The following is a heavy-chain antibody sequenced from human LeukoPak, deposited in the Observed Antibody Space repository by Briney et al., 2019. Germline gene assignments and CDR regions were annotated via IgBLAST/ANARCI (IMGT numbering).Heavy chain of an antibody. D-gene: IGHD6-13*01. CDR1: GGTFSSYA. V-gene: IGHV1-69*04. J-gene: IGHJ4*02. Sequence: ASVKVSCKASGGTFSSYAISWVRQAPGQGLEWMGRIIPIPGIANYAQKFQGRVTITADKSTSTAYMELSSLRSEDTAVYYCARGSSRAPYYFDYWGQGTLVTVSS. CDR2: IIPIPGIA. CDR3: ARGSSRAPYYFDY.